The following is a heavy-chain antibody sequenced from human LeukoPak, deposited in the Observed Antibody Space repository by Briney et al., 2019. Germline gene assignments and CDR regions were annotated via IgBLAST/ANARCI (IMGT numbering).Heavy chain of an antibody. D-gene: IGHD6-19*01. CDR2: VWRGGNYK. CDR3: VTDTLASGWAFWS. CDR1: GFNFETHA. V-gene: IGHV3-33*01. J-gene: IGHJ5*02. Sequence: GGSLRLSCSASGFNFETHAMHWVRQAPGKGLEWVAMVWRGGNYKFYGDSVKGRFTISRDDSRSALYLQMDSLRAEDTAVYYCVTDTLASGWAFWSWGQGALVTVSS.